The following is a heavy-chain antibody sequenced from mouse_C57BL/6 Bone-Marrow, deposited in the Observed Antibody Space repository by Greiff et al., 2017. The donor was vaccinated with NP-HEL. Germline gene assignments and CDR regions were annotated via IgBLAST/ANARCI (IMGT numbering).Heavy chain of an antibody. CDR1: GYTFTSYW. CDR3: ARGLLWLRRRDYYAMDY. J-gene: IGHJ4*01. D-gene: IGHD2-2*01. V-gene: IGHV1-64*01. CDR2: IHPDSGST. Sequence: QVQLQQPGAELVKPGASVKLSCKASGYTFTSYWMHWVKQRPGQGLEWIGMIHPDSGSTNYHEKFKSKATLTVDKSSSTAYMQLSSLTSEDSAVYYCARGLLWLRRRDYYAMDYWGQGTSVTVSS.